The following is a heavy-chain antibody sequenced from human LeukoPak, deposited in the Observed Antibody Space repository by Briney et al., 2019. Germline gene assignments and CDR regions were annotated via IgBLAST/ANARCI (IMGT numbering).Heavy chain of an antibody. CDR2: MNPNSGNT. Sequence: EASVKVSCKASGYTFTSYDINWVRQATGQGLEWMGWMNPNSGNTGYAQKFQGRVTITRNTSISTAYMELSSLRSEDTAVYYCARANYYGSGSYRPSYYFDYWGQGTLVTVSS. V-gene: IGHV1-8*03. J-gene: IGHJ4*02. CDR1: GYTFTSYD. D-gene: IGHD3-10*01. CDR3: ARANYYGSGSYRPSYYFDY.